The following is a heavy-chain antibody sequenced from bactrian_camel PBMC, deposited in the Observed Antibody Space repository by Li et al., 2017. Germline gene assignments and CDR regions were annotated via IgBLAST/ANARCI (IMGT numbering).Heavy chain of an antibody. V-gene: IGHV3S1*01. Sequence: VQLVESGGGLVQPGGSLRLSCAASGFSFSSYWMHWVRQAPGKGLEWVSYIQIDGSSTSYADSVKGRFTISRDNAKTTVYLQMNSLKPEDTATYYCVKASWVSNWATAYRGQGTQVTVS. D-gene: IGHD8*01. J-gene: IGHJ4*01. CDR2: IQIDGSST. CDR1: GFSFSSYW. CDR3: VKASWVSNWATAY.